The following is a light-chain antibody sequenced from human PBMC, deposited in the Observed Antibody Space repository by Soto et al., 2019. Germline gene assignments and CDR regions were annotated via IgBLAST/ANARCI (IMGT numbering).Light chain of an antibody. CDR3: QQHADWPLT. V-gene: IGKV3-11*01. CDR1: RSVGNN. J-gene: IGKJ4*01. Sequence: EIVLTQSPATLSLSPGERPTLSCRASRSVGNNLAWYQKKPGQAPGLLIYAASTRATGIPARFSGSGSGTDFTLTISSLEPEDFAVYYCQQHADWPLTFGGGTKVEIK. CDR2: AAS.